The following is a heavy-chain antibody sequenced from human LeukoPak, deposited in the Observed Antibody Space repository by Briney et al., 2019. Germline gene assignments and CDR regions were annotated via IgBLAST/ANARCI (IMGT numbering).Heavy chain of an antibody. CDR2: ISNSGSIS. CDR3: ASGSYYGGY. Sequence: GGSLRLSCAASGFIFSDYYMCWIRQAQGKGLEWVSDISNSGSISNYADSVKGRFTISRDNAKNSLYLQMNSLRAEDTAVYYCASGSYYGGYWGQGSLVTVSS. V-gene: IGHV3-11*01. CDR1: GFIFSDYY. J-gene: IGHJ4*02. D-gene: IGHD1-26*01.